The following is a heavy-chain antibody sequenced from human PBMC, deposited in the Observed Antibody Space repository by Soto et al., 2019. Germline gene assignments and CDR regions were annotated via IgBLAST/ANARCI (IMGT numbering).Heavy chain of an antibody. J-gene: IGHJ4*02. CDR3: ARGGLSVLYIDY. V-gene: IGHV3-23*01. CDR2: ISSSGVST. CDR1: GFTFNSYA. D-gene: IGHD2-8*02. Sequence: EVQLLESGGGLVQPGRSLRLSCAASGFTFNSYAMSWVRQAPGKGLEWVSGISSSGVSTFYADSVKGRFTISRDNSKNTLYLQMNSLRAEDTAVYYCARGGLSVLYIDYWGQGTLVTVSP.